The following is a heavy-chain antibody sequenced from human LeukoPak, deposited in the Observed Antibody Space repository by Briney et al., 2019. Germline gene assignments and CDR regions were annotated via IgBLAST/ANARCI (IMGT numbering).Heavy chain of an antibody. CDR2: IYYSGST. J-gene: IGHJ6*03. D-gene: IGHD5-18*01. CDR1: GGSISSYY. Sequence: SETLSLTCTVSGGSISSYYWSWIRQPPRKGLEWIGYIYYSGSTNYNPSLKSRVTISVDTSKNQFSLKLSSVTAADTAVYYCAREDPVGYSYGSPAFYYYYYMDVWGKGTTVTVSS. CDR3: AREDPVGYSYGSPAFYYYYYMDV. V-gene: IGHV4-59*12.